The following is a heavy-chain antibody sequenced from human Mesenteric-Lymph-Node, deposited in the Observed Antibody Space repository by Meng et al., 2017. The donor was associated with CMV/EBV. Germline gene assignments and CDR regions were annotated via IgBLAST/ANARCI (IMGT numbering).Heavy chain of an antibody. CDR3: ARGVRGVTNSSPYYYGMDV. D-gene: IGHD3-10*01. Sequence: GSLRLSCTVSGGSINSYYWSWIRQPPGKGLEWIGYIYYSGSTNYNPSLKSRVTISVDMSKNQFSLILSSVTAADTAVYNCARGVRGVTNSSPYYYGMDVWGQGTTVTVSS. CDR2: IYYSGST. V-gene: IGHV4-59*01. CDR1: GGSINSYY. J-gene: IGHJ6*02.